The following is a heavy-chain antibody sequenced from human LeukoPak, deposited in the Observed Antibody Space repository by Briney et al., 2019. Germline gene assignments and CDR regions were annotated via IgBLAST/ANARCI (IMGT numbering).Heavy chain of an antibody. J-gene: IGHJ6*02. CDR2: IWYDGSNK. D-gene: IGHD3-10*01. CDR3: ARPSRGYYYGSGSYSVYGMDV. V-gene: IGHV3-33*01. CDR1: GFIFSSYG. Sequence: QPGGSLRLSCAASGFIFSSYGMHWVRQAPGKGLEWVAVIWYDGSNKYYADSVKGRFTISRDNSKNTLYLQMNSLRAEDTAVNYCARPSRGYYYGSGSYSVYGMDVWGQGTTVTVSS.